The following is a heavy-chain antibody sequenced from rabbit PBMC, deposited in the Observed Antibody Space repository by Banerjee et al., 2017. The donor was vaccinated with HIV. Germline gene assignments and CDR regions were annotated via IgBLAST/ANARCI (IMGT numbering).Heavy chain of an antibody. D-gene: IGHD2-1*01. CDR3: ARDYADNGGDDL. CDR2: IYTGSGNT. V-gene: IGHV1S43*01. CDR1: GIDFSVNYW. J-gene: IGHJ4*01. Sequence: QSLEESGGDLVKPEGSLTLTCKASGIDFSVNYWICWVRQAPGKGLEWIGCIYTGSGNTYYASWAKGRFTITRSTSLNTVTLQLNSLTAADTATYFCARDYADNGGDDLWGPGTLVTVS.